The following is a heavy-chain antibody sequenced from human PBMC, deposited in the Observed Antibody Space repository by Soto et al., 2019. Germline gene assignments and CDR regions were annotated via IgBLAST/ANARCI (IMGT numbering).Heavy chain of an antibody. CDR2: IYDSGTT. D-gene: IGHD5-18*01. V-gene: IGHV4-59*01. CDR3: AREGEYSYGYFDY. J-gene: IGHJ4*02. CDR1: GGSISRNY. Sequence: SETLSLTCTVSGGSISRNYWSWIRQPPGKGLEWLGYIYDSGTTNYNPSVKSRVTISLDTSKSQFSLRMSSVTAADTAVYYCAREGEYSYGYFDYWGEGAQVTVSS.